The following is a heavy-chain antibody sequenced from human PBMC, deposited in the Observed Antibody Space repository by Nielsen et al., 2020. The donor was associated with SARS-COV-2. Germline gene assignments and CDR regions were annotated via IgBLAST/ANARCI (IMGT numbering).Heavy chain of an antibody. J-gene: IGHJ4*02. Sequence: GESLKISCATSGFTFSRSTMHWVRQGPGKGLQWVSGISDRGGSTYYADSVKGRFTISRDNSKKTLYLQMNSLRADDTAVYYCVGYTSGEGGWGQGTLVSVSS. CDR3: VGYTSGEGG. D-gene: IGHD2-15*01. V-gene: IGHV3-23*01. CDR2: ISDRGGST. CDR1: GFTFSRST.